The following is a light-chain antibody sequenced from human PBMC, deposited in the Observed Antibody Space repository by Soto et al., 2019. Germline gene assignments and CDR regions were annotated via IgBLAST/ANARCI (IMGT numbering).Light chain of an antibody. CDR2: GAS. V-gene: IGKV1-5*03. Sequence: DIQMTQSPSSLSASVGDRVTITCRASESISTWLAWYQQKPGKAPKLLIYGASSLESGVPPRLSGDGSETDFTLTISSLQRDDFGTYYCQQYSRLWSFGQGTKVDIK. J-gene: IGKJ1*01. CDR3: QQYSRLWS. CDR1: ESISTW.